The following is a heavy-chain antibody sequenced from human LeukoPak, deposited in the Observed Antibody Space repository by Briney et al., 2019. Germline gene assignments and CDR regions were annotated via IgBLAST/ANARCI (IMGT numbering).Heavy chain of an antibody. CDR2: IIPIFGTA. J-gene: IGHJ4*02. D-gene: IGHD3-10*01. Sequence: SVKVSCKASGGTFSSYAISWVRQAPGQGLEWMVGIIPIFGTANYAQKFQGRVTITADESTSTAYMELSSLRSEDTAVYYCAREYLSGGWFGEFTLDYWGQGTLVTVSS. CDR1: GGTFSSYA. V-gene: IGHV1-69*01. CDR3: AREYLSGGWFGEFTLDY.